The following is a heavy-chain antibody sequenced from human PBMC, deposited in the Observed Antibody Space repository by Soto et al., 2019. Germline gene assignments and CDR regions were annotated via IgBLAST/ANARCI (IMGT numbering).Heavy chain of an antibody. D-gene: IGHD5-18*01. V-gene: IGHV3-21*01. J-gene: IGHJ5*02. Sequence: PGGSLRLSCAASGFTFSSYTMNWVRQAPGKGLEWVSSISSSGSYIHYADSVKGRFTISRDNAKNSLFLQMDSLRAEDTAVYYCARDVETSMDGLNYFDPWGQGTLVTVS. CDR2: ISSSGSYI. CDR1: GFTFSSYT. CDR3: ARDVETSMDGLNYFDP.